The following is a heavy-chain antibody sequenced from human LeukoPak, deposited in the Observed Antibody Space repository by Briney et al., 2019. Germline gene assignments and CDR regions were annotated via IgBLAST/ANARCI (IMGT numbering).Heavy chain of an antibody. CDR1: GFTFSSYS. D-gene: IGHD2-2*01. J-gene: IGHJ4*02. Sequence: PGGSLRLSCAASGFTFSSYSMNWVRLAPGKGLEWVPSISSSGNYIYYADSMKGRFTISRDNAKNSLYLQMNSLRAEDTAVYYCARAWSRYCSSTSCYAGDYWGQGALVIVSS. V-gene: IGHV3-21*01. CDR3: ARAWSRYCSSTSCYAGDY. CDR2: ISSSGNYI.